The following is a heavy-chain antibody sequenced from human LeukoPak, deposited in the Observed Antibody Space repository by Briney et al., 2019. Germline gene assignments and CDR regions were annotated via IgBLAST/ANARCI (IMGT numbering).Heavy chain of an antibody. CDR2: ISSSSSTI. CDR1: GFTFSSYG. J-gene: IGHJ3*02. Sequence: PGGSLRISCAASGFTFSSYGMHWVRQAPGKGLEWVSYISSSSSTIYYADSVKGRFTISRDNAKNSLYLQMNSLRDEDTAVYYCARGYWLGWDAFDIWGQGTMVTVSS. D-gene: IGHD6-19*01. V-gene: IGHV3-48*02. CDR3: ARGYWLGWDAFDI.